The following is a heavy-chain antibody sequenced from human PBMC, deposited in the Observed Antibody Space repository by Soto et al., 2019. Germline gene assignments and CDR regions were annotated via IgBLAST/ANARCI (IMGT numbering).Heavy chain of an antibody. CDR1: GFTFDDYT. Sequence: GGSLRLSCAASGFTFDDYTMHWVRQAPGKGLEWVSLISWDGGSTYYADSVKGRFTISRDNSKNSLYLQMNSLRTEDTALYYCAKDRWSGSGSYGMDVWGQGTTVTVSS. J-gene: IGHJ6*02. V-gene: IGHV3-43*01. D-gene: IGHD3-3*01. CDR3: AKDRWSGSGSYGMDV. CDR2: ISWDGGST.